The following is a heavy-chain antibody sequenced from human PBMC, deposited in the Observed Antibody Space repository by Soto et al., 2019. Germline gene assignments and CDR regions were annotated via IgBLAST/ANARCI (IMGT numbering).Heavy chain of an antibody. D-gene: IGHD6-13*01. Sequence: SVKVSCKASGGTFSSYAISWVRQAPGQGLEWMGGIIPIFGTANYAQKFQGRVTITADESTSTAYMELSSLRSEDTAVYYCARSRPGQHTSINWFDPWGQGTLVTVSS. CDR2: IIPIFGTA. CDR3: ARSRPGQHTSINWFDP. V-gene: IGHV1-69*13. CDR1: GGTFSSYA. J-gene: IGHJ5*02.